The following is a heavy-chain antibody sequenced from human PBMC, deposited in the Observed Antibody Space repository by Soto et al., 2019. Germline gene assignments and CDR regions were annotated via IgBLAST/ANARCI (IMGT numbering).Heavy chain of an antibody. V-gene: IGHV3-23*01. D-gene: IGHD5-12*01. CDR2: ISARGGSS. CDR3: AKGSIEYSASVDR. J-gene: IGHJ5*02. CDR1: GCSFNSYA. Sequence: EVQLLESGGGLGQPGGSLRLACSASGCSFNSYAMVWVPQAPGKGLEWVSVISARGGSSYFADSVKGRFTISRDNSKNVLSLEMNNLRAEDTAKYFCAKGSIEYSASVDRWGQGTLVLVSS.